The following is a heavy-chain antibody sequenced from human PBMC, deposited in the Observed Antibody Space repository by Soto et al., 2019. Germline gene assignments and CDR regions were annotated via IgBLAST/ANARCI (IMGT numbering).Heavy chain of an antibody. D-gene: IGHD4-17*01. Sequence: QVHLVESGGGVVQPGTSLRLSCAASGFTFSSYGMHWIRQAPGKGLDWVASIWFDGSNKNYADSVKGRFTISRDNSKNTLYLEMNSLRADDTAVYYCASFNGDYVFDYWGQGTQVTVSS. CDR1: GFTFSSYG. CDR2: IWFDGSNK. J-gene: IGHJ4*02. CDR3: ASFNGDYVFDY. V-gene: IGHV3-33*01.